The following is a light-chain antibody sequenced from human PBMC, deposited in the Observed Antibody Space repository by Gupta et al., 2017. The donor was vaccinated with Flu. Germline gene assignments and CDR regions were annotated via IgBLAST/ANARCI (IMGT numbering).Light chain of an antibody. Sequence: GTLSLSPGERATLSCRASQSVSSSYLAWYQPKPGQAPRLLIYGASSRATAIPDRFSGSGSGSDFTLPISRLEPEDFAVYYCQQYGSSPQTFGQGTKLDIK. V-gene: IGKV3-20*01. CDR1: QSVSSSY. CDR3: QQYGSSPQT. CDR2: GAS. J-gene: IGKJ2*01.